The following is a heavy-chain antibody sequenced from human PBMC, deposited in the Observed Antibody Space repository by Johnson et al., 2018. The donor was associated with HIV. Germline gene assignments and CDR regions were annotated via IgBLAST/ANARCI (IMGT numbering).Heavy chain of an antibody. V-gene: IGHV3-7*05. J-gene: IGHJ3*02. CDR2: IKQDGSEK. CDR1: GFTFSSYW. CDR3: ARGSLSGWFPPDALDI. D-gene: IGHD6-19*01. Sequence: QLVESGGGLVQPGGSLRLSCAASGFTFSSYWMSWVRQAPGKGLEWVANIKQDGSEKYYVDSVTGRFTISRDNAKNSLSLQMISLRAEDTAIYYCARGSLSGWFPPDALDIWGQGTMVTVSS.